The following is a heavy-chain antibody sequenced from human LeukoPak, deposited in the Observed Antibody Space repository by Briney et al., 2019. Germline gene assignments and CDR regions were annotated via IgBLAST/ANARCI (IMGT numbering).Heavy chain of an antibody. CDR2: IYTSGST. J-gene: IGHJ4*02. D-gene: IGHD3-3*01. Sequence: SETLSLTCTVSGGSISSYYWSWIRQPPGKGLEWIGYIYTSGSTNYNPSLKSRVTISVDTSKNQFSLKLSSVTAADTAVYYCARRGYYDFWSGPFDYWGQGTLVTVSS. CDR3: ARRGYYDFWSGPFDY. V-gene: IGHV4-4*09. CDR1: GGSISSYY.